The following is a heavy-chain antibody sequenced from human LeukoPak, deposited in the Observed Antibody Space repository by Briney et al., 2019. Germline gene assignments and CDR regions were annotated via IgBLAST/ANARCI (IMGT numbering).Heavy chain of an antibody. J-gene: IGHJ4*02. CDR1: GFTFSPYA. CDR3: ARFAVTTAGDY. CDR2: ITGDGSGA. V-gene: IGHV3-74*01. D-gene: IGHD1-1*01. Sequence: GGSLRLSCAASGFTFSPYAMNWVRQAPGKGLVWVSRITGDGSGANYADSVKGRFTISRDNAKNTLYLQMNGLRAEDTAVYYCARFAVTTAGDYWGQGTLVTVSS.